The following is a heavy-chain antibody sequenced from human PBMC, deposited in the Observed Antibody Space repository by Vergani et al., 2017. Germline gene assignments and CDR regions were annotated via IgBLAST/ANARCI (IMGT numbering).Heavy chain of an antibody. Sequence: EVQLLESGGGLVQPGGSLRLSCAASGFTFSSYAMSWVRQAPGKGLEWVSYISSSSSTIYYADSVKGRFTISRDNAKNSLYLQMNSLRDEDTAVYYCARGAYYDSSGYYYSAEYFHHWGQGTLVTVSS. CDR1: GFTFSSYA. V-gene: IGHV3-48*02. CDR2: ISSSSSTI. D-gene: IGHD3-22*01. J-gene: IGHJ1*01. CDR3: ARGAYYDSSGYYYSAEYFHH.